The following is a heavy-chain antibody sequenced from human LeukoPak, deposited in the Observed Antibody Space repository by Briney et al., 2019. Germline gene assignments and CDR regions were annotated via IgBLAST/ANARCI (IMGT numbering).Heavy chain of an antibody. CDR2: ITWNSDNI. D-gene: IGHD5-18*01. CDR1: GFTFDDYA. CDR3: ARVGSYGGY. J-gene: IGHJ4*02. Sequence: GGSLRLSCAASGFTFDDYAMHWVRQAPGKGLEWVSGITWNSDNIEYADSVKGRFTISRDNAKNTLYLQMNSLRAEDTAVYYCARVGSYGGYWGQGTLVTVSS. V-gene: IGHV3-9*01.